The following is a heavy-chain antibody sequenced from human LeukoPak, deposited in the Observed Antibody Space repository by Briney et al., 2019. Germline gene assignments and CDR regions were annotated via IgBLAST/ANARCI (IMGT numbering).Heavy chain of an antibody. CDR3: ARGPNYPSPSPFDY. J-gene: IGHJ4*02. V-gene: IGHV4-59*08. D-gene: IGHD5-24*01. CDR2: IYYSGRT. CDR1: GGSISSYY. Sequence: SETLSLTCTVSGGSISSYYWSWIRQPPGKGLEWIGNIYYSGRTNYNPSLKSRVTISVDTSKNQFSLKLSSVTAADTAVYYCARGPNYPSPSPFDYWGQGTLSPSPQ.